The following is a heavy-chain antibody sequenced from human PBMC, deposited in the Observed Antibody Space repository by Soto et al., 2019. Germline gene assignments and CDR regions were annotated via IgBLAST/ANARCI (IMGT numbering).Heavy chain of an antibody. V-gene: IGHV3-30*18. CDR3: ANYGGNDGYYFDY. CDR2: ISYDGSNK. D-gene: IGHD4-17*01. Sequence: GGSLRLSCAASGFTFSSYGMHWVRQAPGKGLEWVAVISYDGSNKYYADSVKGRFTISRDNSKNTLYLQMNSLRAEDTAVYYCANYGGNDGYYFDYWGQGTLVTVSS. J-gene: IGHJ4*02. CDR1: GFTFSSYG.